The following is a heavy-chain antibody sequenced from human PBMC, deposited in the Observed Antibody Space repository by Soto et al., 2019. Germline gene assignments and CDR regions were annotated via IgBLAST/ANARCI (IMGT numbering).Heavy chain of an antibody. J-gene: IGHJ4*02. CDR2: FDPEDGET. Sequence: GASVKVSCKVSGYTLTELSMHWVRQAPGKGLEWMGGFDPEDGETIYAQRFQGRVTMTEDTSTDTAYMELSSLRSEDTAVYYCATGTYGSGNFDYWGQGTLVTVSS. V-gene: IGHV1-24*01. CDR3: ATGTYGSGNFDY. CDR1: GYTLTELS. D-gene: IGHD3-10*01.